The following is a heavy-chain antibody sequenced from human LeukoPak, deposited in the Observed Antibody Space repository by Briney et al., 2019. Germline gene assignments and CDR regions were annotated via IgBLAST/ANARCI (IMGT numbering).Heavy chain of an antibody. Sequence: PSETLSLTCAVSGGSFSGHYWNWIRQPPGKGLEWIGEINHGGSTNYNPSLKSRVTISVDTSQKQFSLRLNSVTAADTAVYYCARGRYVTTRGGAAAGFLDYWGQGTLVTVST. D-gene: IGHD6-13*01. CDR3: ARGRYVTTRGGAAAGFLDY. CDR2: INHGGST. J-gene: IGHJ4*02. CDR1: GGSFSGHY. V-gene: IGHV4-34*01.